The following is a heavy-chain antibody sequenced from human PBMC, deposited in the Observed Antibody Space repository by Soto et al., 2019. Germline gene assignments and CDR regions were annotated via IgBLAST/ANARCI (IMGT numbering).Heavy chain of an antibody. V-gene: IGHV1-46*01. CDR3: TRADDSSGYYANDYGMDV. J-gene: IGHJ6*02. CDR1: GYTFTSYY. Sequence: AAVKFSCKASGYTFTSYYMPRVPQAPGRGVEWMGIINPSGGSTSYAQKFQGRVTMTRDTSTSTAYMELSSLRSEDTAVYYCTRADDSSGYYANDYGMDVWGQGTTVTVSS. D-gene: IGHD3-22*01. CDR2: INPSGGST.